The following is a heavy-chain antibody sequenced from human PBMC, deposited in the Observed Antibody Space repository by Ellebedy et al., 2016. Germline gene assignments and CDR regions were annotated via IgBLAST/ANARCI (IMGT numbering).Heavy chain of an antibody. J-gene: IGHJ5*02. D-gene: IGHD2-15*01. Sequence: SGPTLVKPTQTLTLTCTFSGFSLSTSGVGVGWIRQPPGKGLEWIGSIYYSGSTYYNPSLKSRVTISVDTSKNQFSLKLSSVTAADTAVYYCARVLLLPHNWFDPWGQGTLVTVSS. CDR1: GFSLSTSGVG. CDR2: IYYSGST. CDR3: ARVLLLPHNWFDP. V-gene: IGHV4-39*07.